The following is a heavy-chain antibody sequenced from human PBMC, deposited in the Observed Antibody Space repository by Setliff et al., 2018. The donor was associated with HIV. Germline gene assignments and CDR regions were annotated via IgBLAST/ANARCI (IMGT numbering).Heavy chain of an antibody. CDR1: GFSFTSYW. D-gene: IGHD3-10*01. V-gene: IGHV5-10-1*01. CDR3: ARHFGYNPGWFDS. CDR2: IDPDDSYT. J-gene: IGHJ5*01. Sequence: GESLKISCKGSGFSFTSYWISWVRQMPGKGLEWMGRIDPDDSYTHYSPSFQGHIAISIDKSISSASLHWGSLRTSDTAIYYCARHFGYNPGWFDSWGQGTLVTVSS.